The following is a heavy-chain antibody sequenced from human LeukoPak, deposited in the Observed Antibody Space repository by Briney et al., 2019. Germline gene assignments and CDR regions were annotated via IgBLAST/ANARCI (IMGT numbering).Heavy chain of an antibody. CDR1: GYTFTSYG. J-gene: IGHJ4*02. Sequence: ASVKVSCKASGYTFTSYGISWVRQAPGQGLEWMGWISAYNGNTNYAQKLQGRVTVTTDTSTSTAYMELRSLRSDDTAVYYCAREGYYYDSSGIDYWGQGTLVTVSS. V-gene: IGHV1-18*01. CDR3: AREGYYYDSSGIDY. CDR2: ISAYNGNT. D-gene: IGHD3-22*01.